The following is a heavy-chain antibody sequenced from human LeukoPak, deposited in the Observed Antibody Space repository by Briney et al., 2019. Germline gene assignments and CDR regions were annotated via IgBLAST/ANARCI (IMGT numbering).Heavy chain of an antibody. D-gene: IGHD4-17*01. J-gene: IGHJ6*02. Sequence: GESLKIPCKGSGYSFTSYWIGWVRQMPGKGLEWMGIIYPGDSDTRYSPSFQGQVTISADKSISTAYLQWSSLKASDTAMYYCARQGGDYWGAAYGMDVWGQGTTVTVSS. CDR2: IYPGDSDT. CDR3: ARQGGDYWGAAYGMDV. CDR1: GYSFTSYW. V-gene: IGHV5-51*01.